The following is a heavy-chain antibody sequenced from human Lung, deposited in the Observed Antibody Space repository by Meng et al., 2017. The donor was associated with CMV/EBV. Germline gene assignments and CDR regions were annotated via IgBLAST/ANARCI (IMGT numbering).Heavy chain of an antibody. J-gene: IGHJ4*02. V-gene: IGHV1-69*05. D-gene: IGHD5-12*01. CDR2: IIPIFGTA. CDR1: GGTFSSYA. Sequence: SVXVSXXASGGTFSSYAISWVRQAPGQGLEWMGGIIPIFGTANYAQKFQGRVTITTDESTSTAYMELSSLRSEDTAVYYCASQEAGPYSGYEGRCDYWGQGTXVTVSS. CDR3: ASQEAGPYSGYEGRCDY.